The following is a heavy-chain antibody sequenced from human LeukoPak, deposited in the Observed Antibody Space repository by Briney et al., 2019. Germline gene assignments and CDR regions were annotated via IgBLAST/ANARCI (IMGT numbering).Heavy chain of an antibody. Sequence: SETLSLTCTVAGDSVTSSSYCWGWIRQPPGKGLEWIGCIYYSGSSYYNSSLNSRVTISVDTSKNEFSLRLKSVTATDTALYYCVRHRSRQAWLDPWGQGTLVTVSS. D-gene: IGHD2-2*01. CDR2: IYYSGSS. CDR1: GDSVTSSSYC. J-gene: IGHJ5*02. CDR3: VRHRSRQAWLDP. V-gene: IGHV4-39*01.